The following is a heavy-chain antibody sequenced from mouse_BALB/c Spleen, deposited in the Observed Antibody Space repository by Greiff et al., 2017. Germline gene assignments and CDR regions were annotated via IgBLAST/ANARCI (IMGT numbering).Heavy chain of an antibody. J-gene: IGHJ4*01. CDR2: ISSGSSTI. CDR1: GFTFSSFG. CDR3: ARESYGYENYAMDY. Sequence: EVLLVESGGGLVQPGGSRKLSCAASGFTFSSFGMHWVRQAPEKGLEWVAYISSGSSTIYYADTVKGRFTISRDNPKNTLFLQMTSLRSEDTAMYYCARESYGYENYAMDYWGQGTSVTVSS. V-gene: IGHV5-17*02. D-gene: IGHD1-2*01.